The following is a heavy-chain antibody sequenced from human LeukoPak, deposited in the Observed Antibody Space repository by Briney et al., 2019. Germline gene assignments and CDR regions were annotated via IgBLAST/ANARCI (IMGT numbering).Heavy chain of an antibody. CDR3: ARDPYSSGFNWFDA. Sequence: PGGSLRLSCAASGFTFSSYGMHWVRQAPGKGLEWVAVIWYDGSNKYYVDSVKGRFTISRDNSKNTVYLQMNSLRAEDTAVYCCARDPYSSGFNWFDAWGQGTLVTVSS. J-gene: IGHJ5*02. D-gene: IGHD6-19*01. CDR1: GFTFSSYG. CDR2: IWYDGSNK. V-gene: IGHV3-33*01.